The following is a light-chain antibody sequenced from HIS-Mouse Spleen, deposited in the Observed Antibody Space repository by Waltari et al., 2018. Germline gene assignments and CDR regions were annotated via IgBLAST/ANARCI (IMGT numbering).Light chain of an antibody. Sequence: DIQMTKSPSSLSASVGDRVTITCRASQSISSYLNWNQQKPGKAPKILIYVASSLQSGVPSRFSGSGSGKDFTLTISSLQPEDFAPYYCQQSYRTPMYTFGQGPSWRSN. CDR2: VAS. J-gene: IGKJ2*01. CDR1: QSISSY. V-gene: IGKV1-39*01. CDR3: QQSYRTPMYT.